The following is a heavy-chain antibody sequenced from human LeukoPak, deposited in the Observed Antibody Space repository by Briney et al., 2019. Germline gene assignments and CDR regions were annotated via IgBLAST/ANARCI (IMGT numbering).Heavy chain of an antibody. CDR3: ARAGGSSHADY. CDR2: INPDGSIT. CDR1: GFILSTYW. D-gene: IGHD2-15*01. Sequence: GGSLRLSCAASGFILSTYWIHWVRQAPGKGLEWVSRINPDGSITSYADSVKGRFTISRDNAKNSLYLQMNSLRAEDTAVYYCARAGGSSHADYWGQGTLVTVSS. V-gene: IGHV3-74*01. J-gene: IGHJ4*02.